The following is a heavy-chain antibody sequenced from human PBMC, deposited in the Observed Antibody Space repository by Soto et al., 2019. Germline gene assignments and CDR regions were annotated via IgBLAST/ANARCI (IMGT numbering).Heavy chain of an antibody. V-gene: IGHV3-7*01. Sequence: EVQLVESGGGLVQPGGSLRLSCAASGFTFSSYWMSWVRQAPGKGLEWVANIKQDGSEKYYVDSVKGRFTISRDNAKNSLYLQMNSLRAEDTAVYYCARELTIFGVVRFYGMDVWGQGTTVTVSS. J-gene: IGHJ6*02. D-gene: IGHD3-3*01. CDR2: IKQDGSEK. CDR1: GFTFSSYW. CDR3: ARELTIFGVVRFYGMDV.